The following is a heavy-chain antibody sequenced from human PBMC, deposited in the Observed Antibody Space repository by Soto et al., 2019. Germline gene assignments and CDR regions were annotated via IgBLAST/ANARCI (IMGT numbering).Heavy chain of an antibody. CDR3: STRAYDTNGYYRFDP. D-gene: IGHD3-22*01. CDR2: INHSGRV. Sequence: SETLCLTCAVYGGSLSGHSWSWIRQSPGKGLEWIGDINHSGRVNYSPSLKSRVTISLDTSKNQFSLTLSAVTAADTAMYYCSTRAYDTNGYYRFDPWGQGTLVTVSS. V-gene: IGHV4-34*01. J-gene: IGHJ5*01. CDR1: GGSLSGHS.